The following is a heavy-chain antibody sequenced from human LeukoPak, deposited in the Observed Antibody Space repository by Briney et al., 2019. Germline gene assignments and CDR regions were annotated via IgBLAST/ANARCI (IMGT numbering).Heavy chain of an antibody. J-gene: IGHJ3*02. D-gene: IGHD4-23*01. V-gene: IGHV3-21*01. CDR2: ISSSSSYI. CDR1: GFTFSSYS. Sequence: KTGGSLRLPCAASGFTFSSYSMNWVRQAPGKGLEWVSSISSSSSYIYYADSVKGRFTISRDNAKNSLYLQMNSLRAEDTAVYYCAREAVPAAILFVPGDYGGNSGDAFDIWGQGTMVTVSS. CDR3: AREAVPAAILFVPGDYGGNSGDAFDI.